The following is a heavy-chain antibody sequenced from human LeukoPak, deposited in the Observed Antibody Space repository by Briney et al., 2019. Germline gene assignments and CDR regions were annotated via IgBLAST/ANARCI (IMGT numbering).Heavy chain of an antibody. Sequence: PSETLSLTCTVSGGSISSYYWSWIRQPPGRGLEWIGYIYYSGSTNYNPSLKSRVTISVDTSKNQFSLKLSSVTAADTAVYYCASLPSSMVRGVIKDKAHDYWGQGTLVTVSS. CDR1: GGSISSYY. J-gene: IGHJ4*02. CDR3: ASLPSSMVRGVIKDKAHDY. V-gene: IGHV4-59*01. CDR2: IYYSGST. D-gene: IGHD3-10*01.